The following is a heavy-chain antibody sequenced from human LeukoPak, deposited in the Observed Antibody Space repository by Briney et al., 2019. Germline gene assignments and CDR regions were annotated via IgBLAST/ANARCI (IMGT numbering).Heavy chain of an antibody. CDR1: GGTFSSYA. Sequence: GASVKVSCKASGGTFSSYAISWVRQAPGQGLEWMGGIIPIFGTANYAQKFQGRVTITADESTSTAYMELSSLRSEDTAVYYCARGGSGGRGAGYYYYMDVWGKGTTVTISS. V-gene: IGHV1-69*13. D-gene: IGHD6-25*01. CDR2: IIPIFGTA. J-gene: IGHJ6*03. CDR3: ARGGSGGRGAGYYYYMDV.